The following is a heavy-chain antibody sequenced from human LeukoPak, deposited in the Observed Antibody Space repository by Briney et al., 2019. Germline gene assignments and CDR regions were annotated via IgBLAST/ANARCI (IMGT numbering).Heavy chain of an antibody. V-gene: IGHV4-61*02. CDR3: ARGPYAWGYIDY. Sequence: PSETLSLTCAVSGYSISSGYYWTWIRQPAGKGLEWIGRFYSSGSTNYNPSLKSRVTMSVDTSKNQFSLKLSSVTAADTAVYYCARGPYAWGYIDYWGQRTLVTVSS. CDR2: FYSSGST. CDR1: GYSISSGYY. J-gene: IGHJ4*02. D-gene: IGHD7-27*01.